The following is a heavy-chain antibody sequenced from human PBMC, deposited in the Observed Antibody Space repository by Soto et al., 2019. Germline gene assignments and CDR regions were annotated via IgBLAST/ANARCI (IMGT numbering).Heavy chain of an antibody. J-gene: IGHJ4*02. V-gene: IGHV4-59*01. Sequence: SETLSLTCTVSGGSMSSYYWTWLRQSPGRGLEWIGYISYSGSTYYNPSLKSRVTISADTSKNQFSLRMNSMIAADTAVYYCARADPDASVGYWGQGALVTVSS. CDR1: GGSMSSYY. D-gene: IGHD2-15*01. CDR3: ARADPDASVGY. CDR2: ISYSGST.